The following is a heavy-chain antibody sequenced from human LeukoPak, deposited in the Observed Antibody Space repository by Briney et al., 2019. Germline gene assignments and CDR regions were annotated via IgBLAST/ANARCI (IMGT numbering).Heavy chain of an antibody. D-gene: IGHD6-13*01. V-gene: IGHV3-30-3*01. Sequence: PGGSLRLSCAASGFTFSSYALHWVRQAPGKGLEWVAVISYDGSIKYYADSVKGRFTTSRDNSKNTLYLQMNSLRAEDTAVYYCASQPAAGTWGYFDYWGQGTLVTVSS. J-gene: IGHJ4*02. CDR3: ASQPAAGTWGYFDY. CDR1: GFTFSSYA. CDR2: ISYDGSIK.